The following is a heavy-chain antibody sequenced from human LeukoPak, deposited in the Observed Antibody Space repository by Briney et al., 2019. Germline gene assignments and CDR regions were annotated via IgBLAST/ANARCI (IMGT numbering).Heavy chain of an antibody. D-gene: IGHD6-19*01. Sequence: SVKVSCKASGGTTSAIGWVRQAPGQGLEWMGGTLPSVGTAHSSQKFQGRVTITADKSTSTAYMELRSLRSDDTAVYYCARDRWGISGWSYYFDYWGQGTLVTVSS. J-gene: IGHJ4*02. CDR1: GGTTSA. V-gene: IGHV1-69*06. CDR2: TLPSVGTA. CDR3: ARDRWGISGWSYYFDY.